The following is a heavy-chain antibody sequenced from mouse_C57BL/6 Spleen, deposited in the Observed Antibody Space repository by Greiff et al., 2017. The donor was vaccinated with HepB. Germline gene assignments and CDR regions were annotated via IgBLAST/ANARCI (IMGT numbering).Heavy chain of an antibody. J-gene: IGHJ4*01. CDR1: GFTFTDYY. V-gene: IGHV7-3*01. CDR3: ARLLYAMDY. Sequence: DVKLVESGGGLVQPGGSLSLSCAASGFTFTDYYMRWVRQPPGQALEWIGFIRNKANGYTTEYSASVKGRFTISRDNSQSILYLQMNALRAEDSATYYCARLLYAMDYWGQGTSVTVSS. CDR2: IRNKANGYTT.